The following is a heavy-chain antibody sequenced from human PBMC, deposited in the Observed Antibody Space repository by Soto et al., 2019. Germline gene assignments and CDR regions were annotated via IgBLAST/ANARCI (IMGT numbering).Heavy chain of an antibody. J-gene: IGHJ1*01. CDR1: GFTFSSYA. CDR3: ASDYYDSSGYPGYFQH. CDR2: IWYDGSNK. Sequence: QVQLVESGGGVVQPGRSLRLSCAASGFTFSSYAMHWVRQAPGKGLEWVAVIWYDGSNKYYADSVKGRFTISRDNSKNTLYLQMNSLRAEDTAVYYCASDYYDSSGYPGYFQHWGQGTLVTVSS. V-gene: IGHV3-30-3*01. D-gene: IGHD3-22*01.